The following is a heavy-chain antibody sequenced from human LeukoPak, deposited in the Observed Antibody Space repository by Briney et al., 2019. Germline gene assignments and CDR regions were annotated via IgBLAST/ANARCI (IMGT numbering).Heavy chain of an antibody. Sequence: ASVKVSCKASGYTFTGYYMHWVRQAPGQGLEWMGWINPNSGGTNYAQKFQGWVTMTRDTSISTAYMELSRLRSDDTAVYYCARDIRGPTDSSYGMDVWGQGTTATVSS. D-gene: IGHD1-14*01. CDR3: ARDIRGPTDSSYGMDV. CDR1: GYTFTGYY. V-gene: IGHV1-2*04. CDR2: INPNSGGT. J-gene: IGHJ6*02.